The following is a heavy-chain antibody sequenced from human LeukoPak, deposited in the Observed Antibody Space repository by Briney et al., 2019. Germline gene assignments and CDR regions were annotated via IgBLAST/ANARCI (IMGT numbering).Heavy chain of an antibody. D-gene: IGHD6-13*01. Sequence: PGGSLRLSCAASGFTFSNAWMSWIRQAPGKGLEWVSYISSTSTYTDYADSVRGRFAISRDNAKNSLYLQMNSLRAEDTAVYYCARGRIAAAHDFDYWGLGTLVTVSS. V-gene: IGHV3-11*06. J-gene: IGHJ4*02. CDR2: ISSTSTYT. CDR3: ARGRIAAAHDFDY. CDR1: GFTFSNAW.